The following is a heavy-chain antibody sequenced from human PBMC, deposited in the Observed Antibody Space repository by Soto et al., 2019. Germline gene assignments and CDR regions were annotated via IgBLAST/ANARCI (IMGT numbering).Heavy chain of an antibody. Sequence: SETLSLTCTVSGGSISSGDYYWSWIRQPPGKGLEWIGYIYYSGSTYYNPSLKSRVTISVDTSKNQSSLKLSSVTAADTAVYYCARSTVTLKYYYYGMDVWGQGTTVTVS. CDR2: IYYSGST. D-gene: IGHD4-17*01. CDR3: ARSTVTLKYYYYGMDV. CDR1: GGSISSGDYY. J-gene: IGHJ6*02. V-gene: IGHV4-30-4*01.